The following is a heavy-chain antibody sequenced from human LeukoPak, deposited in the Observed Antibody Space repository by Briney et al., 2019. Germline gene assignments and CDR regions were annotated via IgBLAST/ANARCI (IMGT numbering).Heavy chain of an antibody. CDR2: IYHSGST. Sequence: PSGTLSLTCAVSGGSISSSNWWSWVRQPPGKGLEWIGEIYHSGSTNYNPSLKSRVTISVDKSKNQFSLKLSSVTAADTAVYYCARVGPWVNPDYYYYYMDVWGKGTTVTISS. V-gene: IGHV4-4*02. CDR3: ARVGPWVNPDYYYYYMDV. CDR1: GGSISSSNW. J-gene: IGHJ6*03. D-gene: IGHD1-14*01.